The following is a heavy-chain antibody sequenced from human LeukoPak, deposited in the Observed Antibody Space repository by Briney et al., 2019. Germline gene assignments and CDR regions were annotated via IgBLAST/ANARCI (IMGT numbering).Heavy chain of an antibody. CDR1: GGSISSGGYY. V-gene: IGHV4-31*03. CDR2: IYYSGST. Sequence: PSQTLSLTCTVSGGSISSGGYYWSWIRQHPGKGLAWIGYIYYSGSTYYNPSLKSRVTISVDTSKNQFSLKLSSVTAADTAVYYCARGGGGAYYYYGMDVWGQGTTVTVSS. D-gene: IGHD2-21*01. J-gene: IGHJ6*02. CDR3: ARGGGGAYYYYGMDV.